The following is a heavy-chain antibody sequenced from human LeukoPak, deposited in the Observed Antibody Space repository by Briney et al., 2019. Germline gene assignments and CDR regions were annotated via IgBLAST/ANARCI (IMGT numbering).Heavy chain of an antibody. CDR3: ARSYYGSGSYLGYYYYGMDV. V-gene: IGHV1-18*01. D-gene: IGHD3-10*01. CDR1: GYTVTSYG. Sequence: GASVKVSCKASGYTVTSYGISGVRQAPGQGLEWMGWISAYNGNTNYAQKLQGRVTITTDTSTSTAYMELRSLRSDDTAVYYCARSYYGSGSYLGYYYYGMDVWGQGTTVTVSS. J-gene: IGHJ6*02. CDR2: ISAYNGNT.